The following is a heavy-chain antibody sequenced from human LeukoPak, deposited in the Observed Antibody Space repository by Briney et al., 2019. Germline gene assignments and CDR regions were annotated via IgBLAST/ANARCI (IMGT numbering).Heavy chain of an antibody. CDR2: ISRSGSTR. CDR3: ARERNFYYFDY. V-gene: IGHV3-48*03. D-gene: IGHD3-3*01. CDR1: GFTFSACE. J-gene: IGHJ4*02. Sequence: GGSLRLSCAISGFTFSACELTWVRQAPGKGLEWVSYISRSGSTRYYADSVKGRFTISRDNAQNSLFLELNSLRGEDTAVYYCARERNFYYFDYWGQGALVTVSS.